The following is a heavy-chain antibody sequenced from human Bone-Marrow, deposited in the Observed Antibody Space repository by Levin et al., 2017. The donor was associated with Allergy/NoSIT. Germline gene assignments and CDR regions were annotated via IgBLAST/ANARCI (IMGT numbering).Heavy chain of an antibody. J-gene: IGHJ4*02. D-gene: IGHD6-19*01. Sequence: GESLKISCAASGFTFEDSTMHWVRQAPGKGLEWVSLISWDGVSSHYKDSVKGRFTISRDNSKNSVYLQMNSLTPDDSALYYCVKDSAITVAGTSGTYFGFWGQGTVVTVSS. CDR1: GFTFEDST. CDR3: VKDSAITVAGTSGTYFGF. CDR2: ISWDGVSS. V-gene: IGHV3-43*01.